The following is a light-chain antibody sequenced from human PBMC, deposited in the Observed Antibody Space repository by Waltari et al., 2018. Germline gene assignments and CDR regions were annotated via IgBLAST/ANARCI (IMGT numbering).Light chain of an antibody. V-gene: IGKV1-16*02. CDR1: QGINTY. CDR3: LQYNSYPRT. Sequence: DIQLTQSPSSLSASVGDRVTITCRASQGINTYVSWFQQKSGKAPKSLIYGASRLQSGVPSKFSGSGSGTDFTLTISSLQPEDFATYYCLQYNSYPRTFGQGTKVEIK. J-gene: IGKJ1*01. CDR2: GAS.